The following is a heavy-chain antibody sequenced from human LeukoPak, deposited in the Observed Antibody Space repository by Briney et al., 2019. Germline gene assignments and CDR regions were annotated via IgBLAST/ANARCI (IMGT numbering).Heavy chain of an antibody. V-gene: IGHV3-23*01. D-gene: IGHD3-3*01. J-gene: IGHJ4*02. CDR2: ISGSGGST. CDR3: AKDLLYDHIRFDY. Sequence: GGSLRLSCAASGFTFSSYAMSWVRQAPGKGLEWVSAISGSGGSTYYADSVKGWFTISRDNSKNTLYLQMNSLRAEDTAVYYCAKDLLYDHIRFDYWGQGNLVTVSS. CDR1: GFTFSSYA.